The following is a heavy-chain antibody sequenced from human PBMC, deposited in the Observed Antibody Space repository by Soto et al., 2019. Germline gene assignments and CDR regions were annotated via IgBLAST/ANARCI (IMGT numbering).Heavy chain of an antibody. CDR2: IYYSGST. Sequence: SETLSLTCTLSGGSISSGFYYWSWIRQHPGEGLEWIGYIYYSGSTYYSPSLKSRVTISVDTSKDQFSLNLSSVTASDTAVYYCARSDGYNFDYWGQGTLVTVSS. CDR3: ARSDGYNFDY. D-gene: IGHD5-12*01. CDR1: GGSISSGFYY. V-gene: IGHV4-31*03. J-gene: IGHJ4*02.